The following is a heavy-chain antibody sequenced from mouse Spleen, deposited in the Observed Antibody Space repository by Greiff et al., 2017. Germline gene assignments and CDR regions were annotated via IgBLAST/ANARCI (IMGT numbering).Heavy chain of an antibody. V-gene: IGHV2-2*01. D-gene: IGHD1-2*01. CDR2: IWCGGST. J-gene: IGHJ4*01. Sequence: VQLQESGPGLVQPSQSLSITCTVSGFSLTSYGVHWVRQSPGKGLEWLGVIWCGGSTDYNAAFISRLSISKDNSKSQVFFKMNSRQADDTAIYYCARNYGYEDAMDDWGQGTAVTVSS. CDR3: ARNYGYEDAMDD. CDR1: GFSLTSYG.